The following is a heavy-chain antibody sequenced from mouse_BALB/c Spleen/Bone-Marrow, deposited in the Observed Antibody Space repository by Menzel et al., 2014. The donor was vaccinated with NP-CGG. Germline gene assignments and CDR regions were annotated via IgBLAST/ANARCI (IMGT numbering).Heavy chain of an antibody. Sequence: VQLQQSGAELVRPGVSVKISCKGSGYTFTDYSIHWIKQSHAKSLEWIGAISTYYGDATNNQKFKGKATLTVDKSSSTAYMELARLAFEDSVIYYCARRVTTGAMDYWGQGTSVTVSS. V-gene: IGHV1-67*01. CDR3: ARRVTTGAMDY. CDR2: ISTYYGDA. J-gene: IGHJ4*01. D-gene: IGHD1-1*01. CDR1: GYTFTDYS.